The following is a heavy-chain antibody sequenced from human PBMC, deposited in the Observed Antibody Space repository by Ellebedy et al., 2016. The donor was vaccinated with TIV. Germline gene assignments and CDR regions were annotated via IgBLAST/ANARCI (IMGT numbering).Heavy chain of an antibody. Sequence: SETLSLTXSVSNGSLSSGGYYWAWIRQPPGKGLEWIGSVYHSGSTYYNSSLKSRVTISVDSSNNQFSLKLTSVTAADTAVYYCARLGRITLFAQNPWFDPWGQGTLVTVSA. CDR2: VYHSGST. CDR3: ARLGRITLFAQNPWFDP. V-gene: IGHV4-39*01. D-gene: IGHD3-3*01. CDR1: NGSLSSGGYY. J-gene: IGHJ5*02.